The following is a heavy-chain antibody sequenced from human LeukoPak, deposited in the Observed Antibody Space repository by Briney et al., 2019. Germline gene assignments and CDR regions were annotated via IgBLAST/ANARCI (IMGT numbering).Heavy chain of an antibody. CDR3: ARATYYYDSSGYYFDY. D-gene: IGHD3-22*01. CDR2: INYSGIT. CDR1: GGSISSNY. V-gene: IGHV4-59*12. J-gene: IGHJ4*02. Sequence: SETLTLTCTVSGGSISSNYWSWFRQPPGKGLDWIGYINYSGITNYNPSLNNRITISVDTSKTQFSLKLSSVTAADTAVYYCARATYYYDSSGYYFDYWGQGTLVTVSS.